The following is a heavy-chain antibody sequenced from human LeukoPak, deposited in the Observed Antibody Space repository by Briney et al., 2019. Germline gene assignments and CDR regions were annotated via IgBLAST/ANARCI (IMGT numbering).Heavy chain of an antibody. Sequence: GASLKVSCKASGYTFTGYYMHWVRQAPGQGLEWMGWINPDSGGTNYAQKFQGRATMTRDTSISTAYMELSRLRSDDTAVYYCAIQPYSSSSYFDYWGQGTLVTVSS. V-gene: IGHV1-2*02. CDR2: INPDSGGT. D-gene: IGHD6-6*01. CDR3: AIQPYSSSSYFDY. CDR1: GYTFTGYY. J-gene: IGHJ4*02.